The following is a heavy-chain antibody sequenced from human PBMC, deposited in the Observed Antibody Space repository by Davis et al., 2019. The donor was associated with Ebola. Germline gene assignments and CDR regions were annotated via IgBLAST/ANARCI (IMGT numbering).Heavy chain of an antibody. CDR1: GGSISSGGYS. Sequence: MPSETLSLTRAVSGGSISSGGYSWSWIRQPPGKGLEWIGYIYHSGSTKYNPSLKSRVTMSVDRSKNQFSLKAKSVTAADTAVYYCASTLFFSMIDWGRGTLVTVSS. CDR2: IYHSGST. D-gene: IGHD3-22*01. V-gene: IGHV4-30-2*01. J-gene: IGHJ4*02. CDR3: ASTLFFSMID.